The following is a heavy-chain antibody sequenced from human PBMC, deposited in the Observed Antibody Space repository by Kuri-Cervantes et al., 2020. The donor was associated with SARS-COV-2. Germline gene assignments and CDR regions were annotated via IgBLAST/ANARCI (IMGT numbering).Heavy chain of an antibody. V-gene: IGHV1-46*01. Sequence: ASVKVSCKASGYTFTSYYMHWVRQAPGQGLEWMGIINPSGGSTSYARKFQGRVTMTRDTSTSTVYMELSSLTSEDTAIYYCYCAPKEGFDSWGQGTLVTVS. J-gene: IGHJ4*02. CDR3: YCAPKEGFDS. CDR2: INPSGGST. CDR1: GYTFTSYY. D-gene: IGHD2-21*01.